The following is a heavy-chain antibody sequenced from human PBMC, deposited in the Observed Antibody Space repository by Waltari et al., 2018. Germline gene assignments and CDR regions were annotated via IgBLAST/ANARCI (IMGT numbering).Heavy chain of an antibody. J-gene: IGHJ4*02. Sequence: QVQLVQSGAEVKKPGASVKVSCKASGYTLTGYYMHWVRQATGQGLEWMGRINPNSGGTNYAQKFQGRVTMTRDTSISTAYMELSRLRSDDTAVYYCARDLGGAVGATSREFDYWGQGTLVTVSS. D-gene: IGHD1-26*01. CDR3: ARDLGGAVGATSREFDY. CDR2: INPNSGGT. V-gene: IGHV1-2*06. CDR1: GYTLTGYY.